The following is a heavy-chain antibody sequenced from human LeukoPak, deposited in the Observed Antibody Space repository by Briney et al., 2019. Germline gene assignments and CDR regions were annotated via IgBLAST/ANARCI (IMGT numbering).Heavy chain of an antibody. CDR1: GGSISSSSYY. D-gene: IGHD3-22*01. CDR3: ARLGSTGYYDSSGSRRAALDY. CDR2: TYYSWST. Sequence: SETLSLTCTVSGGSISSSSYYWGWIRQPPGKGLEWIGSTYYSWSTYYNPSLKSRVTISVDTSKNQFSLKLSSVTAADTAVYYCARLGSTGYYDSSGSRRAALDYWGQGTLVTVSS. J-gene: IGHJ4*02. V-gene: IGHV4-39*01.